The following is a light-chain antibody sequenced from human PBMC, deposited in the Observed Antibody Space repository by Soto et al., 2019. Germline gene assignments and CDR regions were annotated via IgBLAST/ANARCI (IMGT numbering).Light chain of an antibody. Sequence: EIVLTQSPGTLSLSPGERATLACRASQSFTSLHLAWYQQRPGQAPRLLIFGASSRATGIPDKFSGSGSGTDFTLTISRLEPDDFAVYYCQHYGSSSWTFGQGTKVDIK. J-gene: IGKJ1*01. V-gene: IGKV3-20*01. CDR2: GAS. CDR3: QHYGSSSWT. CDR1: QSFTSLH.